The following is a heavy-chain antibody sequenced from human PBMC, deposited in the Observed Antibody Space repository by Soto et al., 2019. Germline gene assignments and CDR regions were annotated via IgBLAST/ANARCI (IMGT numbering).Heavy chain of an antibody. CDR2: IHGSGETT. J-gene: IGHJ3*01. D-gene: IGHD1-26*01. CDR1: GFTFSTYP. CDR3: ARRSSGSYYAAFVV. V-gene: IGHV3-23*01. Sequence: GGSLRLSCAASGFTFSTYPMTWVRQAPGKGLEWVSSIHGSGETTYYAESVKGRFIISRDNSKNTLYLQMDSLRVDDTAVYFCARRSSGSYYAAFVVWGQGTVVTVS.